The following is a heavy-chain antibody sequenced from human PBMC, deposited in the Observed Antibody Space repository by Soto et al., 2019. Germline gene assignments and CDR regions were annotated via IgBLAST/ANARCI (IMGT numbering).Heavy chain of an antibody. J-gene: IGHJ6*02. CDR3: ARDYRASYPAYYYYGMDV. Sequence: SETLSLTCTVSGGSISSGGYYWSWIRQHPGKGLEWIGYIYYSGSTYYNPSLKSRVTISVDTSKNQFSLKLSSVTAADTAVYYFARDYRASYPAYYYYGMDVWGQGTTVTVSS. V-gene: IGHV4-31*03. CDR2: IYYSGST. D-gene: IGHD3-16*02. CDR1: GGSISSGGYY.